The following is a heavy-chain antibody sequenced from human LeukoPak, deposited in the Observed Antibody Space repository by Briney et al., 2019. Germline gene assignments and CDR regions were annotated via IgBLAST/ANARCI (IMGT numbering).Heavy chain of an antibody. D-gene: IGHD5-12*01. V-gene: IGHV3-30-3*01. CDR2: ISYDGSNK. CDR3: ARALYYSGYDRYSAFDI. J-gene: IGHJ3*02. CDR1: GFTFSSYA. Sequence: GGSLRLSCAASGFTFSSYAMHWVRQAPGKGLEWVAVISYDGSNKYYADSVKGRFTISRDNSKNTLYLQMNSLRAEDTAVYYCARALYYSGYDRYSAFDIWGQGTMVTVSS.